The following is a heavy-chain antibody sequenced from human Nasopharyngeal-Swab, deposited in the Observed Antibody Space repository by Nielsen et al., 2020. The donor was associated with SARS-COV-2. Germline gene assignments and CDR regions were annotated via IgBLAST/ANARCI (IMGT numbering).Heavy chain of an antibody. CDR2: IYYNGNT. CDR1: GDSIAYSTFY. D-gene: IGHD6-13*01. Sequence: SETLSLTCTVSGDSIAYSTFYWGWIRQPPGKGLEWIVNIYYNGNTYQNPSLKSRLTISVDKSKNQFSLQLSSVTAADTAVYYCVRSSSWYYFDYWAQGTQVNVSS. J-gene: IGHJ4*02. CDR3: VRSSSWYYFDY. V-gene: IGHV4-39*01.